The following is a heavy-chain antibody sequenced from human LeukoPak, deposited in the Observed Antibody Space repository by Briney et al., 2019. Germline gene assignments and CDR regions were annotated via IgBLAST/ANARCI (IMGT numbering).Heavy chain of an antibody. CDR1: GATFSSYA. Sequence: GASVKLSCNAAGATFSSYAISRVREAPGQGLGLRGGTVPIFGTANYAQKFQSRVTITTDESTSTAYMELSSLRSEDTAVYYCARECLELRQPYYYYYMAVWGKGTTVTVSS. V-gene: IGHV1-69*05. J-gene: IGHJ6*03. CDR2: TVPIFGTA. CDR3: ARECLELRQPYYYYYMAV. D-gene: IGHD1-7*01.